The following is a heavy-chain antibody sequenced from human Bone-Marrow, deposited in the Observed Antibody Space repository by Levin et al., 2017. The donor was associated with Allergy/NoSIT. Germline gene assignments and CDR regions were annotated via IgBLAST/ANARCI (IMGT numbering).Heavy chain of an antibody. J-gene: IGHJ4*02. V-gene: IGHV3-30*04. CDR1: GFTFSRSA. CDR3: AREIVGDVDFWSGYYTGDY. CDR2: ISRDGNNE. Sequence: GGSLRLSCAASGFTFSRSAMHWVRQAPGKGLEWVSVISRDGNNEYYTESVKSRFTISRDNSKNTLYLQMNNLRPEDTAVYFCAREIVGDVDFWSGYYTGDYWGQGTLVTVSS. D-gene: IGHD3-3*01.